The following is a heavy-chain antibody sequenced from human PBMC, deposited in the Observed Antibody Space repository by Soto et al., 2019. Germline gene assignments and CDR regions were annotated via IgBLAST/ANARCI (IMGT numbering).Heavy chain of an antibody. CDR2: SNEDSSYI. D-gene: IGHD3-3*01. CDR3: VRDFGWYFRSGYMDV. CDR1: GFDFSSYS. V-gene: IGHV3-21*02. J-gene: IGHJ6*03. Sequence: EVQLVESGGGLVKPGGSLRLSCAASGFDFSSYSMNWVRQAPGKGLEWVSSSNEDSSYIYYAHSLRGRFTIYRDNAKESLYLQMNSLSAEDTAVYYCVRDFGWYFRSGYMDVWGDGATVTVSS.